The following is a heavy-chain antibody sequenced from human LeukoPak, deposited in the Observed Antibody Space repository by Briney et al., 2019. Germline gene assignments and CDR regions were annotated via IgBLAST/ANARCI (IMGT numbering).Heavy chain of an antibody. D-gene: IGHD3-3*01. V-gene: IGHV3-33*06. J-gene: IGHJ4*02. CDR3: AKDTAVQFLEPAF. CDR2: IWFDGSVK. Sequence: GCSRRLSCAAAGCTFNTHSTHWVRQAPGKGLEWVAAIWFDGSVKHYSDAVKGRFTISRDNSLNTLYLQMNSLRVEDTAIYYCAKDTAVQFLEPAFWGQGTLVTVSS. CDR1: GCTFNTHS.